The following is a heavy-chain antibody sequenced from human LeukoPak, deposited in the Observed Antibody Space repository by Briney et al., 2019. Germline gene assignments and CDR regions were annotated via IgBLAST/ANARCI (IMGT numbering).Heavy chain of an antibody. J-gene: IGHJ6*02. D-gene: IGHD3-10*01. V-gene: IGHV3-53*04. CDR3: ARAGSDAHYYYGMDV. CDR1: GFTVSSNY. Sequence: GGSLRLSCAASGFTVSSNYMSWVRQAPGKGLEWVSVIYSGGSTYYADSVKGRFTISRHNSKNTLYLQMNSLRAEDTAVYYCARAGSDAHYYYGMDVWGQGTTVTVSS. CDR2: IYSGGST.